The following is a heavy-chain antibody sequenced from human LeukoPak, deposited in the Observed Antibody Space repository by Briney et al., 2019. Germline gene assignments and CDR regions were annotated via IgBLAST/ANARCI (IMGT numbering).Heavy chain of an antibody. Sequence: SQTLSLTFTVSGGSISSGGYYWSWSRQPPGKGLEWTGYIYHSGSTYYNPSLKSRVTISVDRSKNQFSLKLSSVTAADTAVYYCARDRHAFWSAGWFDPWRQGTLVTVSS. CDR3: ARDRHAFWSAGWFDP. J-gene: IGHJ5*02. CDR1: GGSISSGGYY. CDR2: IYHSGST. D-gene: IGHD3-3*01. V-gene: IGHV4-30-2*01.